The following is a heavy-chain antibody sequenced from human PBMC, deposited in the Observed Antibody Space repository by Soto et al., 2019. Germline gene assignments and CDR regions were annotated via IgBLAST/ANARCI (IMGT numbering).Heavy chain of an antibody. V-gene: IGHV4-34*02. J-gene: IGHJ6*02. CDR1: GGSFSGYY. CDR2: FTHSGGI. CDR3: ARGRELVSFGEITVGVDV. D-gene: IGHD3-10*01. Sequence: QVQLQQWGAGLLKPSATMSLTCAVHGGSFSGYYWCLICQSPGKGLEWVGEFTHSGGIPYNMSLKSRVSFSVKTVNNQCSLKVTSVTAADTAVYYCARGRELVSFGEITVGVDVWGQGTTVTVSS.